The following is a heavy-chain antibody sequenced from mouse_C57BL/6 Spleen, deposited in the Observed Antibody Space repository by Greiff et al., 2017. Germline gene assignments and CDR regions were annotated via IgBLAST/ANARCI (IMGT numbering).Heavy chain of an antibody. V-gene: IGHV14-3*01. D-gene: IGHD4-1*01. CDR1: GFNIKNTY. Sequence: EVQLQQSVAELVRPGASVKLSCTASGFNIKNTYMNWVKQRPEQGLEWIGRIDPANGTTKYAPKFQGKATLTVDKSPSTAYMQLSSLTSEDSAVYYCASLGRGYWGQGTTLTVSS. J-gene: IGHJ2*01. CDR3: ASLGRGY. CDR2: IDPANGTT.